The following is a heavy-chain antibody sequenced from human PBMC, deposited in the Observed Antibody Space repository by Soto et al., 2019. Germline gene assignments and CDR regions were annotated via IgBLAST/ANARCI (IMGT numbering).Heavy chain of an antibody. CDR3: ARESEDLTSNFDY. V-gene: IGHV3-21*01. CDR1: GFTFTRYS. J-gene: IGHJ4*02. Sequence: GGTLRLSCAASGFTFTRYSMNWVRQAPGKGLEWVSSISSTTNYIYYADSMKGRFTVSRDDAKNSVYLEMNSLSAEDTAVYYCARESEDLTSNFDYWGQGTLVTVSS. CDR2: ISSTTNYI.